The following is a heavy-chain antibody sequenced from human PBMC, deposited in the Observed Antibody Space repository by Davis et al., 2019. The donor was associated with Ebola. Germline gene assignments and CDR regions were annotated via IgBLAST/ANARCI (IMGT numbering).Heavy chain of an antibody. V-gene: IGHV3-30*18. CDR3: AKSNYDILTGYHDVFHI. J-gene: IGHJ3*02. D-gene: IGHD3-9*01. Sequence: PGGSLRLSCEASGFTFSSYGMHWVRQAPGKGLEWVAVISHDGSNKYYADSVKGRFTISRDNPKNTLYLQMNSLRAEDTAVYYCAKSNYDILTGYHDVFHIWGQGTIVTVSS. CDR1: GFTFSSYG. CDR2: ISHDGSNK.